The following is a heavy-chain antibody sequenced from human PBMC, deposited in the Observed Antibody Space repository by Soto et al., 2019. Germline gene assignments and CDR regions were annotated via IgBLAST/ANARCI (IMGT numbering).Heavy chain of an antibody. CDR2: IIPIFGTA. V-gene: IGHV1-69*13. CDR1: GGTFSSYA. D-gene: IGHD3-3*01. J-gene: IGHJ6*02. Sequence: SVKVSCKASGGTFSSYAISWVRQAPGQGLEWMGGIIPIFGTANYAQKFQGRVTITADESTSTAYMELSSLRSEDTAVYYCAREDDFWSGLGGYYGMDVWGQGTTVTVSS. CDR3: AREDDFWSGLGGYYGMDV.